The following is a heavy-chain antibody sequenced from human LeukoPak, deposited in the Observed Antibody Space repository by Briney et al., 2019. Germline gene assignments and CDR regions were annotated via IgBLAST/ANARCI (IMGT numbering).Heavy chain of an antibody. CDR2: MYSGGST. CDR1: GFTVSSNY. CDR3: ARGGSSLYAFDI. J-gene: IGHJ3*02. Sequence: GSLRLSCAASGFTVSSNYMSWVRQAPGKGLRWVSVMYSGGSTFYADSVKGRFTISRDNSKNTLYLQMNSLRAEDTAVYYCARGGSSLYAFDIWGQGTMVTVSS. V-gene: IGHV3-53*01. D-gene: IGHD2-2*01.